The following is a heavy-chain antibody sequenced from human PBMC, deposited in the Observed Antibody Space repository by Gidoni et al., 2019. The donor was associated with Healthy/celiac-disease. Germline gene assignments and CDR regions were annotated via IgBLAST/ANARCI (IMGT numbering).Heavy chain of an antibody. Sequence: EVQLVESGGGLVQPGGSLRLSCAASGFTFSSYWMSWVRQAPGKGLEWVANIKQDGSEKYYVDSVKGRFTISRDNAKNSLYLQMNSLRAEDTAVYYCARGRRTGTTGWRFDYWGQGTLVTVSS. D-gene: IGHD1-1*01. V-gene: IGHV3-7*03. CDR2: IKQDGSEK. CDR1: GFTFSSYW. J-gene: IGHJ4*02. CDR3: ARGRRTGTTGWRFDY.